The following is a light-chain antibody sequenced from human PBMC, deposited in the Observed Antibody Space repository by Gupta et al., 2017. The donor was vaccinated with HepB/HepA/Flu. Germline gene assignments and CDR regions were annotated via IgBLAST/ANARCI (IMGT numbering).Light chain of an antibody. CDR2: SNN. CDR1: SSNIGSKT. V-gene: IGLV1-44*01. CDR3: AAWDDSLNGVV. Sequence: QSVLTQPPSASGTPRQRFTISCSGSSSNIGSKTVSWYQQVPGTAPKLLIYSNNQRPSGVPDRFSGSKSGTSASLAISGLQSEDEADFYCAAWDDSLNGVVFGGGTKLTVL. J-gene: IGLJ3*02.